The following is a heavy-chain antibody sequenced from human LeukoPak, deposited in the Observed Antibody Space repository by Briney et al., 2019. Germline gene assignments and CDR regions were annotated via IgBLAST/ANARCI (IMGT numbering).Heavy chain of an antibody. J-gene: IGHJ6*02. CDR1: GGSFSGYY. D-gene: IGHD3-9*01. Sequence: PSETLSLTCAVYGGSFSGYYWSWIRQPPGKGLEWIGEINHSGSTNYNPSLKSRVTISVDTSKNQFSLKLSSVTAADTAVYHCARGPLRYFDWLFPKGMDVWGQGTTVTVSS. CDR3: ARGPLRYFDWLFPKGMDV. V-gene: IGHV4-34*01. CDR2: INHSGST.